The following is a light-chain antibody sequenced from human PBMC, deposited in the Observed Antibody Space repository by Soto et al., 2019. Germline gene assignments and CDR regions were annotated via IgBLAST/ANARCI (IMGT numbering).Light chain of an antibody. J-gene: IGKJ1*01. CDR1: QSIHTS. Sequence: VLTQSPATLSLSPGERATLSCRASQSIHTSLAWYQQKPGQPPRLVVYGASNRATGIPDRFSGSGSGTDFTLTISRLEPEDFAVYYYQQYGSSGTFGQGTKVDIK. CDR2: GAS. V-gene: IGKV3-20*01. CDR3: QQYGSSGT.